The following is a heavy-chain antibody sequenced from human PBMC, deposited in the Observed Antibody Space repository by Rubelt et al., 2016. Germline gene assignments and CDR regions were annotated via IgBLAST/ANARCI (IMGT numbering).Heavy chain of an antibody. V-gene: IGHV4-34*11. D-gene: IGHD6-19*01. Sequence: QVQVQQWGAGLLKPSETLSLTCAVYGGSFSGYYWSWIRQPPGKGLEWIGYIYYSGSTNYNPSLKSRVTIAVDTSKNQFSLKLSSVTAADTAVYYCARGGGWSPFDYWGQGTLVTVSS. J-gene: IGHJ4*02. CDR2: IYYSGST. CDR1: GGSFSGYY. CDR3: ARGGGWSPFDY.